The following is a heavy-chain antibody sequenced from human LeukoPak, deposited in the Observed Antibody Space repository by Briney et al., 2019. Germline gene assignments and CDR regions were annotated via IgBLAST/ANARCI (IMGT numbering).Heavy chain of an antibody. CDR1: GYSFTSYW. CDR2: IYPGGSDT. Sequence: GESLKISCKGSGYSFTSYWIGWVRQMPGKGLEWMGIIYPGGSDTRYSPSFQGQVTISADKSISTAYLQWSSLKASDTAMYYCARRTQLLYNWFDPWGQGTLVTVSS. D-gene: IGHD5-18*01. CDR3: ARRTQLLYNWFDP. V-gene: IGHV5-51*01. J-gene: IGHJ5*02.